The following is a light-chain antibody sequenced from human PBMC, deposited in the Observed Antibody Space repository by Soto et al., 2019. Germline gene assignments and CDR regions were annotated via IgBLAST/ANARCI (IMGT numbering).Light chain of an antibody. V-gene: IGKV3-11*01. CDR3: QQRSSAIT. Sequence: EIVLKQSPRALCFPPVDRATMCCRDSQSVSSHLAWYQQKPGQAPRLLIYDASNRATGIPARFSGSGSGTDFTLTISSLEPEDFAVYYCQQRSSAITFGQGTRLEI. CDR2: DAS. CDR1: QSVSSH. J-gene: IGKJ5*01.